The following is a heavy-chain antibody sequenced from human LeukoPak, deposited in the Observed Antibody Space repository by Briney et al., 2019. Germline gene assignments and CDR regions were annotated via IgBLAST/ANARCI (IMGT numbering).Heavy chain of an antibody. D-gene: IGHD3-22*01. Sequence: PSETLSLTCTVSGGSISSGSYYWSWIRQPAGKGLEWIGRIYTSGSTNYNPSLKSRVTISVDTSKNQFSLKLSSVTAADTAMYYCARHPLDPSGYLIDYWGQGTLVTVSS. J-gene: IGHJ4*02. CDR2: IYTSGST. V-gene: IGHV4-61*02. CDR3: ARHPLDPSGYLIDY. CDR1: GGSISSGSYY.